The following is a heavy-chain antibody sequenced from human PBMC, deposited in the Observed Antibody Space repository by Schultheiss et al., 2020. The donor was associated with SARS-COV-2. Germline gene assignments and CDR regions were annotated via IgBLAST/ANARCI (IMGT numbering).Heavy chain of an antibody. CDR3: AIGFPGVYYDSNTMDV. CDR2: INPNSGGT. D-gene: IGHD7-27*01. V-gene: IGHV1-2*02. Sequence: ASVKVSYKASGYTFTGYYLHWVRQAPGQGLEWMGWINPNSGGTIYAQKFQGRVTMTRDTSISTAYMEVSRLTSDDTAVYFCAIGFPGVYYDSNTMDVWGQGTTVTVSS. J-gene: IGHJ6*02. CDR1: GYTFTGYY.